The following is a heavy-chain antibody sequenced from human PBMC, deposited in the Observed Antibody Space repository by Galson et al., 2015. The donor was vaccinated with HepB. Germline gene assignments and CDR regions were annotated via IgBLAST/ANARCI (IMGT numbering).Heavy chain of an antibody. CDR2: ISYDGSNK. J-gene: IGHJ5*02. Sequence: SLRLSCAASGFTFSSYGMHWVRQAPGKGLEWVAVISYDGSNKYYADSVKGRFTISRDNSKNTLYLQMNSLRAEDTAVYYCARDQGDSSSWWDQGWFDPWGQGTLVTVSS. D-gene: IGHD6-13*01. V-gene: IGHV3-30*03. CDR1: GFTFSSYG. CDR3: ARDQGDSSSWWDQGWFDP.